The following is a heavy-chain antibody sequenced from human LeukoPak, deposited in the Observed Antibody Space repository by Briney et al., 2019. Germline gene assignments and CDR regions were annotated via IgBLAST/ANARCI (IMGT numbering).Heavy chain of an antibody. Sequence: GGSLRLSCAASGFTFSSYGMHWVRQAPGKGLEWVAVISYDGSNKYYADSVKGRFTISRDNSKNTLYLQMNSLRAEDTAVYYCAKDRVEQWLVYYYYMDVWGKGTTVTVSS. D-gene: IGHD6-19*01. CDR1: GFTFSSYG. J-gene: IGHJ6*03. CDR3: AKDRVEQWLVYYYYMDV. V-gene: IGHV3-30*18. CDR2: ISYDGSNK.